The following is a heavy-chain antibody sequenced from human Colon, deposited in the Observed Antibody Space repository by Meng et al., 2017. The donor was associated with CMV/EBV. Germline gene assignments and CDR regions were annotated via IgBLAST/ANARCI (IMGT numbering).Heavy chain of an antibody. Sequence: GESLKISCAASGFTFSSYSMNWVRQAPGKGLEWVANLYVGGDSTYYADSVKGRFTISRDNSKNTLYLQMNSLKDEDTAVYYCAKRGKSGTRYFGFDYWGQGALVTVSS. J-gene: IGHJ4*02. CDR1: GFTFSSYS. CDR3: AKRGKSGTRYFGFDY. D-gene: IGHD1-26*01. CDR2: LYVGGDST. V-gene: IGHV3-23*03.